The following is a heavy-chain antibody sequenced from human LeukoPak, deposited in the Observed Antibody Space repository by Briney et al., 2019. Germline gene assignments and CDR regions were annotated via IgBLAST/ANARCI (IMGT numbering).Heavy chain of an antibody. D-gene: IGHD5-12*01. CDR3: GRGRPRGYSGYVIDY. CDR2: ISSSGSTI. CDR1: GFTFSDYY. V-gene: IGHV3-11*04. J-gene: IGHJ4*02. Sequence: GGSLRLSCAASGFTFSDYYMSWIRQAPGKGLEWVSYISSSGSTIYYADSVKGRFTISRDNAKNSLYLQMNSLRAEDTAAFYCGRGRPRGYSGYVIDYWGQGTPITVSS.